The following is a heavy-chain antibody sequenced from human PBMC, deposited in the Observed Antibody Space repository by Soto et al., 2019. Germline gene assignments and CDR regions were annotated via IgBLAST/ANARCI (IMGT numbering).Heavy chain of an antibody. CDR2: ISWDGGST. CDR3: AKDIGEWLAAAGVAGAYYYYGIDV. J-gene: IGHJ6*02. D-gene: IGHD6-13*01. V-gene: IGHV3-43D*04. CDR1: GFTFDDYA. Sequence: GGSLRLSCAASGFTFDDYAMHWVRQAPGKGLEWVSLISWDGGSTYYADSVKGRFTISRDNSRNSLYLQMNSLRAEDTALYYFAKDIGEWLAAAGVAGAYYYYGIDVCGQGPTVRVSS.